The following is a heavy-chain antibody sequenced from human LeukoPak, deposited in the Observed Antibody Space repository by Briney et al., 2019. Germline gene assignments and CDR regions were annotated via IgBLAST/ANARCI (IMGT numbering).Heavy chain of an antibody. D-gene: IGHD3-22*01. CDR2: IYHSGST. Sequence: SETLSLTCAVSGYSLSSGYYWGWIRQPPGKGLEWIGSIYHSGSTYYNPSLKSRVTISVDTSKNQFSLKLSSVTAADTAVYYCRKTYYYDSGGYYYYFDYWGQGTLVTVSS. V-gene: IGHV4-38-2*01. CDR1: GYSLSSGYY. CDR3: RKTYYYDSGGYYYYFDY. J-gene: IGHJ4*02.